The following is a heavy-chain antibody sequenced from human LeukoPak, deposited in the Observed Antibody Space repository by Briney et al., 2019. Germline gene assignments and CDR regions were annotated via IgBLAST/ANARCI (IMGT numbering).Heavy chain of an antibody. J-gene: IGHJ4*02. CDR3: AREGRMSMGIEY. V-gene: IGHV4-59*01. D-gene: IGHD4/OR15-4a*01. CDR1: GGSISSFF. CDR2: IFYNGIT. Sequence: PSETLSLTCTVSGGSISSFFWSWIRQPPGKGLEWIGYIFYNGITNYNPSLKSRVTISVDTSKNQFSLNLNSVTAADTAVYFCAREGRMSMGIEYWGQGTLVTVSS.